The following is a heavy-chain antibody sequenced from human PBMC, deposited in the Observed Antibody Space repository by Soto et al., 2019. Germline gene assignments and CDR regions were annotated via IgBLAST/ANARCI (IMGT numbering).Heavy chain of an antibody. CDR1: GGSISSGGYY. D-gene: IGHD3-22*01. J-gene: IGHJ5*02. CDR2: IYYSGST. Sequence: PSETLSLTCTVSGGSISSGGYYWSWIRQHPGKGLEWIGYIYYSGSTYYNPSLKSRVTISVDTSKNQFSLKLSSVTAADTAVYYCARTSYDSSGTAADPWGQGTPVTVSS. CDR3: ARTSYDSSGTAADP. V-gene: IGHV4-31*03.